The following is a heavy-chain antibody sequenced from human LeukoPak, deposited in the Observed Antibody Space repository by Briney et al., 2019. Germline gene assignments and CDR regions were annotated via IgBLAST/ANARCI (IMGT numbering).Heavy chain of an antibody. CDR3: ARLPYDILTAHQGDY. Sequence: KPSETLSLTCTVSGGSISSSSYYWGWIRQPPGKGLEWIGSIYYSGSTYYNPSLKSRVTISVDTSKNQFSLKLSSVTAADTAVYYCARLPYDILTAHQGDYWGQGTLVTVSS. CDR2: IYYSGST. CDR1: GGSISSSSYY. V-gene: IGHV4-39*01. D-gene: IGHD3-9*01. J-gene: IGHJ4*02.